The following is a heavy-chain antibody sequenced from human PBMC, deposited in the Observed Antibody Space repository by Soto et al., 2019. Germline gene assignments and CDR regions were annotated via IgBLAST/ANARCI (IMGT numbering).Heavy chain of an antibody. J-gene: IGHJ6*02. CDR2: ISSNGGST. D-gene: IGHD6-13*01. V-gene: IGHV3-64D*06. Sequence: PGGSLRLSCSASGFTFSSYAMHWVRQAPGKGLEYVSAISSNGGSTYYADSVKGRFTISRDNSKNTLYLQMSSLRAEDTAVYYCVKPGIAAAGRSDYYYYGMDVWGQGTTVTVPS. CDR1: GFTFSSYA. CDR3: VKPGIAAAGRSDYYYYGMDV.